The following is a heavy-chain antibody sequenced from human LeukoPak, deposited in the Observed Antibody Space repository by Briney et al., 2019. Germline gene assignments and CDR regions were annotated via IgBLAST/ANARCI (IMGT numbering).Heavy chain of an antibody. CDR3: AKERCSSSSCCVDY. CDR2: ISDSGVYT. V-gene: IGHV3-23*01. J-gene: IGHJ4*02. CDR1: GFTFSSYA. Sequence: GGSLRLSCAASGFTFSSYAMSWVRQAPGKGLEWVSSISDSGVYTYYADSVKGRFTISRDNSKNTLCLQMNSQRAEDTAVYYCAKERCSSSSCCVDYWGQGTLVTVSS. D-gene: IGHD2-2*01.